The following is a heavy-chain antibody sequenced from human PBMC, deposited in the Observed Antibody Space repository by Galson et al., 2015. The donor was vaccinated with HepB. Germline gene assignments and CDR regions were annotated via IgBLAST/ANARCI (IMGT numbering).Heavy chain of an antibody. CDR3: AKVIRDIVVVPAAIRIVPWGAFDI. Sequence: CAISGDSVSSDTAAWNWIRQSPSRGLEWLGRTFYRSKWYNEYAVSVKSRITISPDTPKNQLSLQLNSVTPEDTAVYYCAKVIRDIVVVPAAIRIVPWGAFDIWGQGTMVTVSS. CDR2: TFYRSKWYN. CDR1: GDSVSSDTAA. V-gene: IGHV6-1*01. J-gene: IGHJ3*02. D-gene: IGHD2-2*02.